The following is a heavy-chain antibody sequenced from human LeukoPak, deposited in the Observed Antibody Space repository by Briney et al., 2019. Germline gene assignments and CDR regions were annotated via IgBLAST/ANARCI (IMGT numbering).Heavy chain of an antibody. D-gene: IGHD5-12*01. CDR2: IRKKAHDWTP. CDR3: TRAGGYDNYLDY. CDR1: GFTFGDYG. V-gene: IGHV3-49*04. J-gene: IGHJ4*02. Sequence: QPGRSLRLSCTTSGFTFGDYGFNWVRQAPGKGLEWVGFIRKKAHDWTPQYAASVQGRVTISRDDSKGIAYLEMNSLKTEDTAVYYCTRAGGYDNYLDYWGQGTPVTVSS.